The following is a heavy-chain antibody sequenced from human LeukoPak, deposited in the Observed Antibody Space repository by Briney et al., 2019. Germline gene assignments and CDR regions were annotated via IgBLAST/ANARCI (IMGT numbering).Heavy chain of an antibody. CDR2: ISAYNGNT. CDR3: ARDPSITMVRGVTGGLFDY. Sequence: ASVKVSCKASGYTFTSYGISWVRQAPGQGLEWMGWISAYNGNTNYAQRLQGRVTMTTDTSTSTAYMELRSLRSDDTAVYYCARDPSITMVRGVTGGLFDYWGQGTLVTVSS. D-gene: IGHD3-10*01. J-gene: IGHJ4*02. CDR1: GYTFTSYG. V-gene: IGHV1-18*01.